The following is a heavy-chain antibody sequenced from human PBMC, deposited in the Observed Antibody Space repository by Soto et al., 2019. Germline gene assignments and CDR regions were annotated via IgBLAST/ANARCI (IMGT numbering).Heavy chain of an antibody. V-gene: IGHV6-1*01. Sequence: LSLTCVISGDSVSSNSAAWNWIRQSPSRGLEWLGRTYFRSKWQYGYAVSVRSRITIKADTSKNQFSLQLNSVTPEDTAVYYCARGRADYYDSSGLYNWFDPWGQGTLVTVSS. CDR1: GDSVSSNSAA. J-gene: IGHJ5*02. CDR2: TYFRSKWQY. CDR3: ARGRADYYDSSGLYNWFDP. D-gene: IGHD3-22*01.